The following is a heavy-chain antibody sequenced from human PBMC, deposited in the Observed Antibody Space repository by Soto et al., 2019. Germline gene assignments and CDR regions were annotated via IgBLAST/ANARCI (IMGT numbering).Heavy chain of an antibody. CDR2: IKQDGSEK. CDR3: ARDRRSDDAFDI. Sequence: VGSLRLSCAASGFTFSSYLMSWVRQAPGKGLEWVANIKQDGSEKYYVDSVKGRFTISRDNAKNSLYLQMNSLRAEDTAVYYCARDRRSDDAFDIWGQGTMVTVSS. CDR1: GFTFSSYL. V-gene: IGHV3-7*03. D-gene: IGHD4-17*01. J-gene: IGHJ3*02.